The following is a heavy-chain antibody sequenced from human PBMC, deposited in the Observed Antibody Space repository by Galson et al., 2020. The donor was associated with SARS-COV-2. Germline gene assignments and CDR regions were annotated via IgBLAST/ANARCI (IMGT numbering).Heavy chain of an antibody. CDR3: ARGYPVTRFFYYYYGMDV. Sequence: SETLSLTCAVYGGSFSGYYWSWIRQPPGKGLEWIGEITHSGSTNYNPSLKSRGTISVDTSNNQFSLKLGYVTAADTAVYYCARGYPVTRFFYYYYGMDVWGNGTTVTVSS. D-gene: IGHD4-17*01. CDR2: ITHSGST. J-gene: IGHJ6*04. V-gene: IGHV4-34*01. CDR1: GGSFSGYY.